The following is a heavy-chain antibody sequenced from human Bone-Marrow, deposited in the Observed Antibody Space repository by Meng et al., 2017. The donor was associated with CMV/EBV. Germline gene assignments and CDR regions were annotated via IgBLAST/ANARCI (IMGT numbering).Heavy chain of an antibody. CDR1: TFSSYG. D-gene: IGHD3-22*01. Sequence: TFSSYGMHWVRQAPGKGLEWVAVIWYDGSNKYYADSVKGRFTISRDNSKNTLYLQMNSLRAEDTAVYYCAKDMSGYYRGPSGAFDIWGQGTMVTVSS. CDR3: AKDMSGYYRGPSGAFDI. V-gene: IGHV3-33*06. CDR2: IWYDGSNK. J-gene: IGHJ3*02.